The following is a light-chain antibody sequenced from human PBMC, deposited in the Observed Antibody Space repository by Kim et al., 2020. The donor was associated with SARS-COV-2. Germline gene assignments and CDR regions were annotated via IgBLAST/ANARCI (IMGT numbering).Light chain of an antibody. J-gene: IGLJ3*02. CDR3: HMWDRTSDRV. CDR1: DVGAKS. CDR2: YDG. Sequence: VAAGKTASITGGGGDVGAKSVHWYQQKPGRTPVVVIYYDGGRPSGIPERFSGSNTADTAALTISRVQAGDEADDYCHMWDRTSDRVFGGGTKLTVL. V-gene: IGLV3-21*04.